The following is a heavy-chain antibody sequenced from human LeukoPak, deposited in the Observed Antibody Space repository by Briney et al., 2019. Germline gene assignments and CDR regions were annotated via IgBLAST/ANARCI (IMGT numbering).Heavy chain of an antibody. Sequence: PSETLSLTCTVSGGSISGYYWSWIRQPPGKGLEWIGYIFSSGSTNYNPSLKSRVTISEDTSVNQLFLKLSSVTAADTAVYYCARHYYDRSDSYSFDYWGQGTLATVSS. CDR2: IFSSGST. J-gene: IGHJ4*02. CDR1: GGSISGYY. CDR3: ARHYYDRSDSYSFDY. V-gene: IGHV4-59*08. D-gene: IGHD3-22*01.